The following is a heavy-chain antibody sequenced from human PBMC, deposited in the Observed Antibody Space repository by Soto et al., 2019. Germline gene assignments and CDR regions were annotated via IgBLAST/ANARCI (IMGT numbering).Heavy chain of an antibody. J-gene: IGHJ4*02. D-gene: IGHD3-9*01. Sequence: EVQLLESGGDLVRPGESLRLSCTASGFILSNYAMNWVRQAPGKGLEWVSTLSKDGAKENYADSVKGRFTISRDGSKNTLYLQMNSLRAEDTAMYYCAKDPSTGSADYWGQGTQVTVSS. CDR2: LSKDGAKE. CDR1: GFILSNYA. CDR3: AKDPSTGSADY. V-gene: IGHV3-23*01.